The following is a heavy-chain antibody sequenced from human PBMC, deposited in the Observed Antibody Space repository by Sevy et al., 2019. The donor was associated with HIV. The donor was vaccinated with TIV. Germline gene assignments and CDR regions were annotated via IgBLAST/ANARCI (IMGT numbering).Heavy chain of an antibody. CDR2: INPSGGST. J-gene: IGHJ6*02. V-gene: IGHV1-46*01. D-gene: IGHD6-13*01. CDR1: GYTFTSYY. CDR3: ARGDYSSWRPYYYYYGMDV. Sequence: ASVKVSCKASGYTFTSYYMHWVRQAPGQGLEWMGIINPSGGSTSYAQKFQGRVTMTRDTSTSTVYMELSSLRSEDTAVYYCARGDYSSWRPYYYYYGMDVWGQGTTVTVSS.